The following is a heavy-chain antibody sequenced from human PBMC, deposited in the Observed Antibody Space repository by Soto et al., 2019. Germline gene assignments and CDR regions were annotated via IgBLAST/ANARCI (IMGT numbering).Heavy chain of an antibody. D-gene: IGHD3-10*01. CDR2: IYYSGST. CDR3: ARNMVRGVISPRANWFDP. V-gene: IGHV4-39*01. J-gene: IGHJ5*02. CDR1: GGSISSSSYY. Sequence: SETLSLTCTVSGGSISSSSYYWGWIRQPPGKGLEWIGSIYYSGSTYYNPSLKSRVTISVDTSKNQFSLKLSSVTAADTAVYYCARNMVRGVISPRANWFDPWGQGSLVTVSS.